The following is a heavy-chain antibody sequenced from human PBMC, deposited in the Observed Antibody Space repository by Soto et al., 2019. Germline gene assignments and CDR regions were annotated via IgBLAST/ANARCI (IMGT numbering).Heavy chain of an antibody. V-gene: IGHV4-4*07. CDR3: VRDGTKTLRDWFDP. Sequence: SETLSLTCTVSGASISGFYWSWIRKSAGRGLEWIGRIYATGTTDYNPSLKSRVMMSVDTSKKQFSLKLRSVTAADTAVYYCVRDGTKTLRDWFDPWGQGISITVSS. D-gene: IGHD1-1*01. CDR2: IYATGTT. CDR1: GASISGFY. J-gene: IGHJ5*02.